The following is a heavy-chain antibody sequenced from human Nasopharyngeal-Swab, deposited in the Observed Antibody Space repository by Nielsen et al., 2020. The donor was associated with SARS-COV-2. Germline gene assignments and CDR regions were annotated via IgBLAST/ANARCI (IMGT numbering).Heavy chain of an antibody. V-gene: IGHV4-4*07. D-gene: IGHD3-9*01. CDR1: GGSISSYY. CDR2: IYTSGST. J-gene: IGHJ5*02. CDR3: ARYNDILTGYPQFDP. Sequence: SETLSLTCTVSGGSISSYYWSWIRQPAGKGLEWIGRIYTSGSTNYNPSLKSRVTRSGDTSKNQFSLKLSSVTAADTAVYYCARYNDILTGYPQFDPWGQGTLVTVSS.